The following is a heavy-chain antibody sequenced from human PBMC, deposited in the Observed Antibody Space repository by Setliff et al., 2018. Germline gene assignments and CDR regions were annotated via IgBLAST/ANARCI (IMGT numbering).Heavy chain of an antibody. CDR1: GFTFSSFA. J-gene: IGHJ5*02. CDR3: ARDLPVVT. Sequence: GSLRLSCAASGFTFSSFAMSWVRQTPGKGLEWVASISVSGNKTFHADSVKGRFNISRDNSKKTLYLQMNGLRVDDSAVYHCARDLPVVTWGQGTLVTVSS. V-gene: IGHV3-23*01. CDR2: ISVSGNKT. D-gene: IGHD2-15*01.